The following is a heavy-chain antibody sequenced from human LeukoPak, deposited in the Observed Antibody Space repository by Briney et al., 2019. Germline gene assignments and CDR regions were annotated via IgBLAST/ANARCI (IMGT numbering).Heavy chain of an antibody. D-gene: IGHD2-2*02. CDR2: ISPTGAGT. J-gene: IGHJ3*02. V-gene: IGHV3-23*01. CDR1: GFTFNGYA. Sequence: GGSLRLSCAASGFTFNGYAMSWVRQAPGKGLEWVSAISPTGAGTYYADSVRGLFTISRDNSKNTLYLQMNSLRAEDTAVYYCTKYTERAFDIWGQGTMVTVSS. CDR3: TKYTERAFDI.